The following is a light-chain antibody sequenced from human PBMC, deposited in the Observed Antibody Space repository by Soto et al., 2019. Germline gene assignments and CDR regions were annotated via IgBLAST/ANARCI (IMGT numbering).Light chain of an antibody. CDR1: QSVSSN. CDR3: QQYNKWPLIT. J-gene: IGKJ5*01. V-gene: IGKV3-15*01. CDR2: GAS. Sequence: EIVMTQSPATLSVSPGERATLSCRASQSVSSNLAWYQQKPGQAPRLLIYGASTRATGIPARFSGSGSGTESTLTISSLQSEDFAVYYCQQYNKWPLITFGQGTRLEI.